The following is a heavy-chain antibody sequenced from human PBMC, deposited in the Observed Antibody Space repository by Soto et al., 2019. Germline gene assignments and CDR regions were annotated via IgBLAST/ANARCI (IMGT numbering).Heavy chain of an antibody. CDR3: ARGQLLPVGWFDP. V-gene: IGHV3-30-3*01. Sequence: QVQLVESGGGVVQPGRSLRLSCAASGFTFSSYAMHWVRQAPGKGLEWVAVISYDGSNKYYADSVKGRFTISRDNSKNTLYLQMNSLRGEDAAVYYCARGQLLPVGWFDPWGQGTLVTVSS. D-gene: IGHD2-2*01. J-gene: IGHJ5*02. CDR1: GFTFSSYA. CDR2: ISYDGSNK.